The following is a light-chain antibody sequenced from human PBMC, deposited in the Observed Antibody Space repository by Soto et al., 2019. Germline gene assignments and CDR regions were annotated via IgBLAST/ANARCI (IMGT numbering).Light chain of an antibody. CDR1: SSDFGGYDC. Sequence: QSALTQPPSASGSPGQSVTISCTGNSSDFGGYDCVSWYQHRPGTAPKFLIYEVTKRPSGVPDRFSGSKSGNTASLTVSGLQPEDEADYFCSSYAASNTYVFGTGTKLTVL. CDR2: EVT. J-gene: IGLJ1*01. CDR3: SSYAASNTYV. V-gene: IGLV2-8*01.